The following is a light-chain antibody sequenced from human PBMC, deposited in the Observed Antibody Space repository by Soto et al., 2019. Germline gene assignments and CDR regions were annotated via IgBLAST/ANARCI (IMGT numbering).Light chain of an antibody. Sequence: QSALTQPASVSGSPGQSITISCTGTSSNVGSYKLVSWYQQHPGKAPKLMIFEVNKRPSGVSNRFSGSKSGITASLTISGLKVEDEAAYYCCSSGGSPTYVFGTGTKLTVL. CDR1: SSNVGSYKL. CDR2: EVN. CDR3: CSSGGSPTYV. J-gene: IGLJ1*01. V-gene: IGLV2-23*02.